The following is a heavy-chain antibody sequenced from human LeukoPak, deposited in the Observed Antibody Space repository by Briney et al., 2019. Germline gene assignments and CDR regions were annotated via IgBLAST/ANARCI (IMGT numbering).Heavy chain of an antibody. Sequence: ASVKVSCKASGYTFTSYDINWVRQATGQGLEWMGWMNPNSGNTGYAQKFQGRVTITRNTSISTAYMELSSLRSEDTAVYYCARGPRKSITIFGVVIGNDAFDIWGQGTMVTVSS. CDR2: MNPNSGNT. J-gene: IGHJ3*02. CDR1: GYTFTSYD. D-gene: IGHD3-3*01. V-gene: IGHV1-8*03. CDR3: ARGPRKSITIFGVVIGNDAFDI.